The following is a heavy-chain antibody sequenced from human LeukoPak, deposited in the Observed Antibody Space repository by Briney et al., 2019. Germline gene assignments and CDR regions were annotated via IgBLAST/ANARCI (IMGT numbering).Heavy chain of an antibody. V-gene: IGHV1-2*02. D-gene: IGHD5-18*01. CDR3: AAHRGGRGYSYGLDH. CDR1: GYTFTGYY. CDR2: INPNSGGT. J-gene: IGHJ4*02. Sequence: ASVKVSCKASGYTFTGYYMHWVRQAPGQGLEWMGWINPNSGGTNYAQKFQGRVTMTRDTSISTAYMELSRLRSDDTAVYYCAAHRGGRGYSYGLDHWGQGTLVTVSS.